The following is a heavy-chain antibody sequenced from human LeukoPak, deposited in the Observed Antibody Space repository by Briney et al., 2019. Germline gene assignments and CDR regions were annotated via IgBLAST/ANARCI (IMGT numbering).Heavy chain of an antibody. CDR1: GFTFSSYA. CDR2: ISGSGGST. CDR3: AKGFLGGYSSGWYNKEI. V-gene: IGHV3-23*01. Sequence: GGSLRLSCAASGFTFSSYAMSWVRQAPGKGLEWVSAISGSGGSTYYADSVKGRFTISRDNSKNTLYLQMNSLRAEDTAVYYCAKGFLGGYSSGWYNKEIWGQGTLVTVSS. D-gene: IGHD6-19*01. J-gene: IGHJ4*02.